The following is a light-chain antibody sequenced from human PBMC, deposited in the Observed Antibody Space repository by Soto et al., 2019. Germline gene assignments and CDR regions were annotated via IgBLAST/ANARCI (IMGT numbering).Light chain of an antibody. V-gene: IGKV1-6*02. CDR3: LQDYNSPPT. CDR1: QDIRND. CDR2: ATS. J-gene: IGKJ1*01. Sequence: AIQMTQSPSSLSASVGDTVTITCRASQDIRNDLDWYQQKPSKAPILMIYATSNLQTGVPSRFSGGGSGTEFTLTISSLQPEDFETYYCLQDYNSPPTFGQGTTVEVK.